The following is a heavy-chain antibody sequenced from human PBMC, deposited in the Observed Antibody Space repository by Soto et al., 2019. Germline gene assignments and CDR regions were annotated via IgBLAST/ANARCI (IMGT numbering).Heavy chain of an antibody. J-gene: IGHJ4*02. V-gene: IGHV3-48*02. CDR1: GFTFSSYS. CDR3: AREPRSPYGSGSYRFFDY. Sequence: GGSLRLSCAASGFTFSSYSMNWVRQAPGKGLEWVSYISSSSSTIYYADSVKGRFTISRDNAKNSLYLQMNSLRDEDTAVYYCAREPRSPYGSGSYRFFDYWGQGTLVTVSS. D-gene: IGHD3-10*01. CDR2: ISSSSSTI.